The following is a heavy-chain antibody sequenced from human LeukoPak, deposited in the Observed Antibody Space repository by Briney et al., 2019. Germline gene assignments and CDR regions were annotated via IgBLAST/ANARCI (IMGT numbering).Heavy chain of an antibody. CDR1: GGSISSGGYS. D-gene: IGHD3-22*01. J-gene: IGHJ5*02. Sequence: PSETLSLTCAVSGGSISSGGYSWSWIRQPPGKGLEWIGYIYHSGSTYYNPSLKSRVTISVDRSKNQFSLKLSSVTAADTAVYYCARGHYYDSSGYSHNWFDPWGQGTLVTVSS. V-gene: IGHV4-30-2*01. CDR3: ARGHYYDSSGYSHNWFDP. CDR2: IYHSGST.